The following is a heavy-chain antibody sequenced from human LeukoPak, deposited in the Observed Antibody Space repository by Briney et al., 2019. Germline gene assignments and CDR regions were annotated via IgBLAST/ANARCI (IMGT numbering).Heavy chain of an antibody. CDR2: IYYSGST. CDR3: ARFGGSGSYYYAMDV. D-gene: IGHD3-10*01. J-gene: IGHJ6*02. V-gene: IGHV4-59*01. Sequence: SETLSLTRAVSAVSISSYYWSWIRQPPGKGLEWIGYIYYSGSTNYNPSLKSRVTISVDTSKNQFSLKLSSVTAADTAVYYCARFGGSGSYYYAMDVWGQGTTVTVSS. CDR1: AVSISSYY.